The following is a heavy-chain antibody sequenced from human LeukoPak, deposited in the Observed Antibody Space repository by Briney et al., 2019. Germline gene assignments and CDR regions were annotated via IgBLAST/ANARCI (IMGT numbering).Heavy chain of an antibody. CDR1: GFTLISYA. CDR2: ISYDGSNK. D-gene: IGHD6-19*01. CDR3: ARDASGYYSSGWYYFDY. Sequence: PGGSLRLSCAASGFTLISYAMHSVRQAPGKGLEWVAVISYDGSNKYYADSVKGRFTISRDNSKNTLYLQMNSLRAEDTAVYYCARDASGYYSSGWYYFDYWGQGTLVTVSS. V-gene: IGHV3-30*04. J-gene: IGHJ4*02.